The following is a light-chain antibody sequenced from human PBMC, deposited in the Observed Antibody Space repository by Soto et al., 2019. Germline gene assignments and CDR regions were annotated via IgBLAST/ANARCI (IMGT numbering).Light chain of an antibody. CDR3: QQYNSPGWT. Sequence: DIQMTHSPSTLSASVGDRVTITCRASQSISSWLAWYQQKPGKAPKLLIYDASSLESGVPSRFSGSGSGTEFTLTISSLQPDDFATYYCQQYNSPGWTFGQGTKVEIK. CDR1: QSISSW. J-gene: IGKJ1*01. V-gene: IGKV1-5*01. CDR2: DAS.